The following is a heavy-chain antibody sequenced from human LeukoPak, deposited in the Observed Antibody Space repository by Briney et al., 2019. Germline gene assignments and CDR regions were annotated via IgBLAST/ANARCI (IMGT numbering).Heavy chain of an antibody. D-gene: IGHD6-19*01. Sequence: PSETLSLTCTVSGGSISSYYWSWIRQPPGKGLEWIGYIYYSGSTSYNPSLKSRVTISVDTSKNQFSLKLSSVTAADTAVYYCARGVSGWLRGAAFDIWGQGTMVTASS. J-gene: IGHJ3*02. CDR3: ARGVSGWLRGAAFDI. CDR2: IYYSGST. CDR1: GGSISSYY. V-gene: IGHV4-59*01.